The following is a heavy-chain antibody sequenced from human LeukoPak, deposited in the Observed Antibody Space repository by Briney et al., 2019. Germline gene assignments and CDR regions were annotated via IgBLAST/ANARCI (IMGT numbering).Heavy chain of an antibody. CDR3: AKGVKVPLLRYFSYYMDV. CDR1: GFTFSSYG. J-gene: IGHJ6*03. Sequence: PGGSLRPSCAASGFTFSSYGMHWVRQAPGKGLEWVAFMRYDGSNRNYADSVKGRFTISRDNSKNTLYLQMNSLRAEDTAVYYCAKGVKVPLLRYFSYYMDVWGKGTTVTVSS. D-gene: IGHD3-9*01. V-gene: IGHV3-30*02. CDR2: MRYDGSNR.